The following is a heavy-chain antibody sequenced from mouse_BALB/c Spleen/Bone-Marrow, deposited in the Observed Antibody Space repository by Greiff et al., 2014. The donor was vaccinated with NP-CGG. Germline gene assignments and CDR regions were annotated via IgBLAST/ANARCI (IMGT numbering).Heavy chain of an antibody. J-gene: IGHJ1*01. CDR1: GFNIKDTY. CDR3: TKPSLYYGSSYWYFDV. CDR2: IDPANGDT. D-gene: IGHD1-1*01. Sequence: VQLKQSGAELAKPGASVKLSCTASGFNIKDTYMHWVKQRPEQGLEWIGRIDPANGDTKYDPKFQGKATITADTSSNTAYLQLSSLTSEDTAVYYCTKPSLYYGSSYWYFDVWGAGTTVTVSS. V-gene: IGHV14-3*02.